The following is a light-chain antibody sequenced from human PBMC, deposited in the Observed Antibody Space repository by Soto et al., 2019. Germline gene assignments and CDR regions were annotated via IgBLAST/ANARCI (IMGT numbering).Light chain of an antibody. CDR3: SSYGSTSTRYV. Sequence: QSALTQPASVSGSPGQSITISCTGTSSDVGGYNYVSWYQQHPGKAPKLMIYEVSNRPPGVSNRFSGSKSANTASLTISGLQAEDEADYFCSSYGSTSTRYVFGTGTKLTVL. CDR2: EVS. V-gene: IGLV2-14*01. J-gene: IGLJ1*01. CDR1: SSDVGGYNY.